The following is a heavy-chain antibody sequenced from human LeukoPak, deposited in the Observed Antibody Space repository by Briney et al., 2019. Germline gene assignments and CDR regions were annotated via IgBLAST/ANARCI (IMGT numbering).Heavy chain of an antibody. J-gene: IGHJ3*02. V-gene: IGHV1-69*05. CDR1: GGTFSSYA. Sequence: SVKVSCKASGGTFSSYAISWVRQAPGQGLEWMGRIIPIFGTANYAQKFQGRVTITTDESTSTAYMERSSLRAEDTALYYSARAIGLYCSGWGRTAPGDAFDIWGQGTMVTVSS. D-gene: IGHD6-19*01. CDR2: IIPIFGTA. CDR3: ARAIGLYCSGWGRTAPGDAFDI.